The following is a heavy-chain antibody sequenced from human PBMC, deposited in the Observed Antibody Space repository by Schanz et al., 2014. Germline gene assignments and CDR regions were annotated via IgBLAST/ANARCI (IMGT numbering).Heavy chain of an antibody. CDR1: GITFSSHS. V-gene: IGHV3-48*01. CDR2: ISTTGSTI. D-gene: IGHD3-10*01. J-gene: IGHJ3*02. Sequence: EVQLVQSGGGLVQPGGSLRLSCAASGITFSSHSFNWVRQAPGKGLEWVSYISTTGSTIYYADAVRGRFTISRDNSKNTLYLQMNSLRAEDTAVYYCAKGRFGELSAFDIWGQGTMVTVSS. CDR3: AKGRFGELSAFDI.